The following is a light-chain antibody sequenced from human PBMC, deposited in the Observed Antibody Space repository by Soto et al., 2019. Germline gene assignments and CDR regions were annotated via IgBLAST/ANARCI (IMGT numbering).Light chain of an antibody. CDR1: SSDVGGYKY. V-gene: IGLV2-14*01. CDR3: YSYTSSSTVV. CDR2: EVS. J-gene: IGLJ2*01. Sequence: QSALTRPASVSGSPGQSITISCTGTSSDVGGYKYVSWYHQYPGKAPKLMIYEVSNRPSGVSDRFSGSKSGNTASMTISGLQAEDEGDYSCYSYTSSSTVVFGGGTKLTVL.